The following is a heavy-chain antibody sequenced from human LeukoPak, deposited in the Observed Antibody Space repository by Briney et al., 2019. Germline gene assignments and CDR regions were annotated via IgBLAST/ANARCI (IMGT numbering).Heavy chain of an antibody. CDR2: ISSSSSYT. V-gene: IGHV3-11*06. Sequence: NSGGSLRLSCAASGFTFSDYYMSWIRQAPGKGLEWVSYISSSSSYTNYADSVKGRFTISRDNTKNSLSLQMNSLRVEDTAVYYCARGGFYTDPDAFDVWGQGTMVTVSS. CDR3: ARGGFYTDPDAFDV. J-gene: IGHJ3*01. CDR1: GFTFSDYY. D-gene: IGHD1-26*01.